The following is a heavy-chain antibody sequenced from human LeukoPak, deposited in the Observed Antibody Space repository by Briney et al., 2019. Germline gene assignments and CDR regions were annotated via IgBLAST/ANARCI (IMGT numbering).Heavy chain of an antibody. Sequence: SETLSLTCAVYGGSFSGYYWSWIRQPPGKGLEWIGEINHSGSTNYNPSLKSRVTISVDTSKNQFSLKLSSVTAADTAVYYCARALNYYDSSGQLDYWGQGTLVTVSS. CDR1: GGSFSGYY. V-gene: IGHV4-34*01. CDR2: INHSGST. J-gene: IGHJ4*02. CDR3: ARALNYYDSSGQLDY. D-gene: IGHD3-22*01.